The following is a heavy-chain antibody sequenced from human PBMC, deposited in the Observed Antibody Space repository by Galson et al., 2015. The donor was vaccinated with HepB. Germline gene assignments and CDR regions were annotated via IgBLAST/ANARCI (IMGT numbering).Heavy chain of an antibody. V-gene: IGHV3-11*06. CDR2: ISSSSSYT. CDR3: ARDLYYGSGSYYNGGDY. Sequence: SLRLSCAASGFTFSDYYMSWIRQAPGKGLEWVSYISSSSSYTNYADSVKGRFTISRDNAKNSLYLQMNSLRAEDTAVYYCARDLYYGSGSYYNGGDYWGQGTLVTVSS. D-gene: IGHD3-10*01. CDR1: GFTFSDYY. J-gene: IGHJ4*02.